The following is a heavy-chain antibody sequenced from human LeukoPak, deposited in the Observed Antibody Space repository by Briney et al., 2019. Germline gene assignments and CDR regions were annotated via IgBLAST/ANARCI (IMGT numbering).Heavy chain of an antibody. CDR2: ISGSGGST. J-gene: IGHJ3*02. V-gene: IGHV3-23*01. CDR1: GFTFSSYA. Sequence: PGGSLRLSCAASGFTFSSYAMSWVRQAPGKGLEWVSAISGSGGSTYYADSVKGRLTISRDNSKNTLYLQMNSLRAEDTAVYYCAKDQYCSGGSCYNAFDIWGQGTMVTVSS. D-gene: IGHD2-15*01. CDR3: AKDQYCSGGSCYNAFDI.